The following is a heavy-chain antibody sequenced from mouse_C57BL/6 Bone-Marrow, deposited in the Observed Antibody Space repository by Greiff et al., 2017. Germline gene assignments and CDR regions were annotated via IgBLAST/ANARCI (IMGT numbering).Heavy chain of an antibody. CDR3: AIIYDCYYWYFDV. J-gene: IGHJ1*03. V-gene: IGHV1-47*01. CDR2: FHPYNDDT. CDR1: GYTFTTYP. Sequence: QVQLKQSGAELVKPGASVKMSCKASGYTFTTYPIEWMKQNHGKSLEWIGNFHPYNDDTKYNEKFKGNATLNVEKYSRTVYLELSRLTSDDSAVYYCAIIYDCYYWYFDVWGTGTTVTVSS. D-gene: IGHD2-3*01.